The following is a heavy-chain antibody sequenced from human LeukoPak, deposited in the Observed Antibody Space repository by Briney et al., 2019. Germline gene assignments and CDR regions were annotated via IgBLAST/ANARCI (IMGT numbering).Heavy chain of an antibody. D-gene: IGHD4-23*01. J-gene: IGHJ4*02. CDR3: ARNLRKYGSNSEYFDY. CDR1: GFTFSSHG. Sequence: GRSLRLSCAASGFTFSSHGMHWVRQAPGKGLEWVAVIWYDASNKYYADSVKGRFTVSGDNSKNTLYLQMNSLRAEDTAMYYCARNLRKYGSNSEYFDYWGQGTVVTVSS. V-gene: IGHV3-33*01. CDR2: IWYDASNK.